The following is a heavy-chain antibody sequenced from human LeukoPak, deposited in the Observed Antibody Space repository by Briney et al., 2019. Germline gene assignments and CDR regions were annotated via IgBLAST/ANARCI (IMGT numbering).Heavy chain of an antibody. J-gene: IGHJ4*02. V-gene: IGHV4-39*07. CDR3: ARDLTESGPFDY. Sequence: SETLSLTCTVSGGSISSSSYYWGWIRQPPGKGLEWIGSIYYSGSTYYNPSLKSRVTISVDTSKNQFSLKLSSVTAADTAVYYCARDLTESGPFDYWGQGTLVTVSS. D-gene: IGHD3-10*01. CDR1: GGSISSSSYY. CDR2: IYYSGST.